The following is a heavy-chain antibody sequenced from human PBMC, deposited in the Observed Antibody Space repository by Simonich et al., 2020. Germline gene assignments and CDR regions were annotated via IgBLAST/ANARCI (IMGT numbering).Heavy chain of an antibody. V-gene: IGHV3-48*03. CDR2: ISSSGSTI. J-gene: IGHJ6*02. CDR1: GFTFSSYE. Sequence: EVQLVESGGGLVQPGGSLRLSCAASGFTFSSYEMNWVRQAPGKGLEWVSYISSSGSTIYYAHSVKGRFTISRDNAKNSLYLQMNSLRAEDTAVYYCARDFRLQLVEIGTYYYYGMDVWGQGTTVTVSS. CDR3: ARDFRLQLVEIGTYYYYGMDV. D-gene: IGHD6-6*01.